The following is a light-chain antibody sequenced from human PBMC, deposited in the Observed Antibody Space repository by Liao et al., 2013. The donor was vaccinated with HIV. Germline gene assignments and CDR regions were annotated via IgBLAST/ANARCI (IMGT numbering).Light chain of an antibody. CDR3: QAWDSSTAVL. CDR2: QDN. V-gene: IGLV3-21*01. CDR1: NIGSKS. Sequence: SYVLTQPPSVSVAPGKTARITCGGNNIGSKSVHWYQQKPGQSPVLVIYQDNRRPSGIPERFSGSNSGNTATLTISGTQTMDEADYYCQAWDSSTAVLFGGGTKLTVL. J-gene: IGLJ2*01.